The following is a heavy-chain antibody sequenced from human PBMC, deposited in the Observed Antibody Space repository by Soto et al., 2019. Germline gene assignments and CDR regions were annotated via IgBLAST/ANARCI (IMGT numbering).Heavy chain of an antibody. CDR2: TYYRSKWYN. Sequence: LSLTCAISGDSVSSNSAAWNWIRQSPSRGLEWLGRTYYRSKWYNDYAVSVKSRITINPDTSKNQFSLQLNSVTPEDTAVYYCARTGYNWNDEGYYYGMDVWGQGTTVTVSS. CDR3: ARTGYNWNDEGYYYGMDV. CDR1: GDSVSSNSAA. V-gene: IGHV6-1*01. D-gene: IGHD1-1*01. J-gene: IGHJ6*02.